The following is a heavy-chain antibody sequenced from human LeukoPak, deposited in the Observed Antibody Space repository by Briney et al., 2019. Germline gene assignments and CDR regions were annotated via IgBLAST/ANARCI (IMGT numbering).Heavy chain of an antibody. D-gene: IGHD4-17*01. CDR2: IYHSGGT. J-gene: IGHJ4*02. V-gene: IGHV4-4*02. CDR3: ARSHDYGDFSFDY. Sequence: SGTLSLTCAVSGGSISSSNWWSWVRQPPGKGLEWIGEIYHSGGTNYNPSLKSRVTISVDKSKNQFSLKLSSVTAADTAVYYCARSHDYGDFSFDYWGQGTLVTVSS. CDR1: GGSISSSNW.